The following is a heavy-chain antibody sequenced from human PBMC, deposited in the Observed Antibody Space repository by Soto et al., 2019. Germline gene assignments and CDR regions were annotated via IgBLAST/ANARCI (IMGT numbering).Heavy chain of an antibody. J-gene: IGHJ3*02. CDR3: AKDHIGQLPDAFDI. CDR2: ISGSGAST. CDR1: GFTFSSYS. D-gene: IGHD1-1*01. Sequence: HPGGSLRLSCAASGFTFSSYSMSWVRQAPGKGLEWVSGISGSGASTYYADSVKGRFTISRDNSKNTMYLQMSSLRAEDTAVYYCAKDHIGQLPDAFDIWGQGTMVTVSS. V-gene: IGHV3-23*01.